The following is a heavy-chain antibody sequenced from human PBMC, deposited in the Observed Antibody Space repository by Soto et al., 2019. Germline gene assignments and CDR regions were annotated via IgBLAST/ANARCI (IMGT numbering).Heavy chain of an antibody. CDR1: GFTFSSYA. J-gene: IGHJ6*02. V-gene: IGHV3-30-3*01. Sequence: GGSLRLSCAASGFTFSSYAMHWVRQAPGKGLEWVAVISYDGSNKYYADSVKGRFTISRDNSKNTLYLQMNSLRAEDTAVYYCARGIVGDYYYYGMDVWGQGTTVTVSS. D-gene: IGHD1-26*01. CDR3: ARGIVGDYYYYGMDV. CDR2: ISYDGSNK.